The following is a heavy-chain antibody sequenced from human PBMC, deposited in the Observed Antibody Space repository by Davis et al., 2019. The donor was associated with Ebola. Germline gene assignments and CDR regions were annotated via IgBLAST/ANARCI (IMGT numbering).Heavy chain of an antibody. CDR1: GFTFSSYA. J-gene: IGHJ4*02. CDR2: ISGSGGST. Sequence: GESLKISCAASGFTFSSYAMSWVRQAPGKGLEWVSAISGSGGSTYYADSVKGRFTISRDNSKNTLYLQMNSLRAEDTAVYYCAKDRYSGSYPYYFDYWGQGTLVTVSS. CDR3: AKDRYSGSYPYYFDY. V-gene: IGHV3-23*01. D-gene: IGHD1-26*01.